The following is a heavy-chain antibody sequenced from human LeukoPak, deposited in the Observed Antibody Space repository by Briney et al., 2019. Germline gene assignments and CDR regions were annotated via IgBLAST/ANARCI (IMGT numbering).Heavy chain of an antibody. CDR3: ARNWGSGSFDY. V-gene: IGHV3-49*03. J-gene: IGHJ4*02. Sequence: GGSLRLSCIAPGFTFDNYAMSWFRQAPGKGLEWISFIRSKGYGGTTEYAASVKGRFTMSRDDSKGIAYLQMDSLKTEDTAVYYCARNWGSGSFDYWGQGTLVTVSS. CDR2: IRSKGYGGTT. D-gene: IGHD7-27*01. CDR1: GFTFDNYA.